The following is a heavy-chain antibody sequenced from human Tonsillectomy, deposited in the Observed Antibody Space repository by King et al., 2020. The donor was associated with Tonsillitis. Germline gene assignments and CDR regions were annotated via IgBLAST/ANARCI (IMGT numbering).Heavy chain of an antibody. CDR3: AKDRGGDYYYGMDV. V-gene: IGHV3-30*02. CDR2: IRYDGSNK. Sequence: QVQLVESGGGVVQPGGSLRLSCAASGFTFSSYGMHWVRQAPGKGLEWVAFIRYDGSNKYYADSVKGRFTISRDNSKNTLYLQRNSLRAEDTAVYYCAKDRGGDYYYGMDVWGQGTTVTVSS. CDR1: GFTFSSYG. J-gene: IGHJ6*02. D-gene: IGHD3-16*01.